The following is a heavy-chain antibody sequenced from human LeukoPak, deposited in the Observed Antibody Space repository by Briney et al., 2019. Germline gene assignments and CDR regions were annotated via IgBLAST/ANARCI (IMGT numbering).Heavy chain of an antibody. D-gene: IGHD1-26*01. V-gene: IGHV3-21*01. CDR3: ARDYRGGWNDY. CDR1: GFILNTFG. CDR2: ITSSTTYT. J-gene: IGHJ4*02. Sequence: GGSLRLSCSASGFILNTFGMNWVRRAPGKGLEWVSSITSSTTYTYYSDSVKGRFTVSRDNAKNSLFLQMNNLRAEDTAVYYCARDYRGGWNDYWGQGTLVTVSS.